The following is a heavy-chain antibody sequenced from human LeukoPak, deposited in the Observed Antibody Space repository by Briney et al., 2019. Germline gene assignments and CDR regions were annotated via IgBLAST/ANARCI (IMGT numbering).Heavy chain of an antibody. D-gene: IGHD3-10*01. Sequence: ASVKVSCKASGGTFSSYAISWVRQAPGQGPEWMGGIIPIFGTANYAQKFQGRVTITADESTSTAYMELSSLRSEDTAVYYCARVVELWFGEFNWFDPWGQETLVTVSS. J-gene: IGHJ5*02. CDR1: GGTFSSYA. V-gene: IGHV1-69*01. CDR3: ARVVELWFGEFNWFDP. CDR2: IIPIFGTA.